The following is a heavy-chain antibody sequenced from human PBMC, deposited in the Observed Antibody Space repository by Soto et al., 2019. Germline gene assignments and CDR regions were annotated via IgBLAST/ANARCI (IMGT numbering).Heavy chain of an antibody. D-gene: IGHD3-22*01. CDR2: IDPRDSYT. Sequence: EEPLKSSCKASGYSFTSYWTSWVRQMPGKGLEWMGRIDPRDSYTNYSPSFPGHVTISADKSISTAYLQWIRLKASNTAMYYCARHEILSLAVVFTHRGYYGMVEGGQGTTVTVS. V-gene: IGHV5-10-1*01. J-gene: IGHJ6*02. CDR1: GYSFTSYW. CDR3: ARHEILSLAVVFTHRGYYGMVE.